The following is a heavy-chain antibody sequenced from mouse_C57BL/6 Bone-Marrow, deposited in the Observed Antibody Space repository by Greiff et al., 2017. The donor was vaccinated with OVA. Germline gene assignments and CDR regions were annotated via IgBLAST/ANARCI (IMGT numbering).Heavy chain of an antibody. Sequence: EVKLVESGGGLVQSGRSLRLSCATSGFTFSDFYMEWVRQAPGKGLEWIAASRNKANDYTTEYSASVKGRFIVSRDTSQSILYLQMNALRAEDTAIYYCARDALYDGYWYFDVWGTGTTVTVSS. CDR3: ARDALYDGYWYFDV. D-gene: IGHD2-3*01. V-gene: IGHV7-1*01. CDR1: GFTFSDFY. J-gene: IGHJ1*03. CDR2: SRNKANDYTT.